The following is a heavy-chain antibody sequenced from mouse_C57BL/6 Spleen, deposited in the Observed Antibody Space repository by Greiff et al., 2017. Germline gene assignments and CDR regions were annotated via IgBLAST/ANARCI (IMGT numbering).Heavy chain of an antibody. CDR2: IYPGDGDT. CDR3: AGWGYYDYDESDWYFDV. D-gene: IGHD2-4*01. J-gene: IGHJ1*03. V-gene: IGHV1-82*01. Sequence: QVQLQQSGPELVKPGASVKISCKASGYAFSSSWMNWVKQRPGKGLEWIGRIYPGDGDTNYNGKFKGKATLTADKSSSTAYMQLSSLTSEDSAVYFCAGWGYYDYDESDWYFDVWGTGTTVTVSS. CDR1: GYAFSSSW.